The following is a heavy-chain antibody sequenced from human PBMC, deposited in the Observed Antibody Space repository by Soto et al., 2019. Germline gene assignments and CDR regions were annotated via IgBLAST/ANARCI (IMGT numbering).Heavy chain of an antibody. J-gene: IGHJ4*02. CDR3: ARLVVVAPVAND. CDR2: IFYTGTS. V-gene: IGHV4-39*02. Sequence: SETLSLTCSVSGGSISYNSYYWGWIRQPPGKGLEWVGGIFYTGTSYYSPSLKDRVTISVDTSKNSFSLNLTSVTAADTAVYFCARLVVVAPVANDWGQGTLVTVSS. D-gene: IGHD2-2*01. CDR1: GGSISYNSYY.